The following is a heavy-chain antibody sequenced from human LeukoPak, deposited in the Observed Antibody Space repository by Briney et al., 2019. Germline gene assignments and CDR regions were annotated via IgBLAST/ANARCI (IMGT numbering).Heavy chain of an antibody. V-gene: IGHV3-23*01. J-gene: IGHJ4*02. CDR2: ISGSGGNT. CDR3: AKAGKDYDFWSGYFDH. CDR1: GFTFSSYA. Sequence: GGSLRLPCAASGFTFSSYAMSWVRQAPGKGLEWVSVISGSGGNTYYADSVKGRFTISRDNSKNTLYLQMNSLRAEDTAVYYCAKAGKDYDFWSGYFDHWGQGTLVTVSS. D-gene: IGHD3-3*01.